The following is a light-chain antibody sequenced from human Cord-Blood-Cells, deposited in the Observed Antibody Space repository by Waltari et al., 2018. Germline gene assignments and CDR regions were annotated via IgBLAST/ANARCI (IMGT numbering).Light chain of an antibody. V-gene: IGKV1-5*03. CDR1: QSISSW. CDR2: KAS. J-gene: IGKJ1*01. CDR3: QQYNSYPWT. Sequence: DIQITHSPSPLSPSVGDRVTITCRASQSISSWLAWYQQKPGKAPKLLIYKASSLESGVPSRFSGSGSGTEFTLTISSLQPDDFATYYCQQYNSYPWTFGQGTKVEIK.